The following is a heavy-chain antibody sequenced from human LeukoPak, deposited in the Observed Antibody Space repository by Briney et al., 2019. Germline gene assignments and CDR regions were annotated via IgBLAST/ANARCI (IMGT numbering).Heavy chain of an antibody. CDR1: GYSFILYG. D-gene: IGHD6-13*01. V-gene: IGHV1-18*01. J-gene: IGHJ5*02. CDR3: ARGIIAAAGTTWFDP. CDR2: ISAYNGNT. Sequence: GASVKVSCKTSGYSFILYGISWVRQAPGQGLEWMGWISAYNGNTNYAQKLQGRVTMTTDTSTSTAYMELRSLRSDDTAVYYCARGIIAAAGTTWFDPWGQGTLVTVSS.